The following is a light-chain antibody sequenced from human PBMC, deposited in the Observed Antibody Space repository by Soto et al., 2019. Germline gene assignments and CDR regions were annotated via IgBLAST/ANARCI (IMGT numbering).Light chain of an antibody. CDR2: GAS. Sequence: EIVLTQSPGTLSLSPGERATLSCRASQSVSSNYLAWYQQKPGQAPRLLMYGASSRATGIPDRFSGSGSGTDFTLTISRLEHEAFAVYYCQQYDTSPPVYTFGQGTKLEIK. CDR3: QQYDTSPPVYT. J-gene: IGKJ2*01. CDR1: QSVSSNY. V-gene: IGKV3-20*01.